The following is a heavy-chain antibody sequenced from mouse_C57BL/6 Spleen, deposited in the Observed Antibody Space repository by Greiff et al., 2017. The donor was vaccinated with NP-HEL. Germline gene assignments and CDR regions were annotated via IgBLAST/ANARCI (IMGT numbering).Heavy chain of an antibody. CDR1: GYTFTSYW. V-gene: IGHV1-50*01. J-gene: IGHJ2*01. Sequence: QVQLQQPGAELVKPGASVKLSCKASGYTFTSYWMQWVKQRPGQGLEWIGEIDPSDSYTNYNQKFKGKATLTVDTSSSTAYMQLSSLTSEDSAVYYCARAAQAQIYFDYWGQGTTLTVSS. D-gene: IGHD3-2*02. CDR3: ARAAQAQIYFDY. CDR2: IDPSDSYT.